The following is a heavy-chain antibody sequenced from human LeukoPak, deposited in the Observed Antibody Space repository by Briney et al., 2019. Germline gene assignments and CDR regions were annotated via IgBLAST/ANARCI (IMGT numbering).Heavy chain of an antibody. CDR3: ARFSIGSCDYYFDY. J-gene: IGHJ4*02. V-gene: IGHV4-59*08. Sequence: SETLSLTCTVSGGSISSYYWSWIRQPPGKGLEWIGYIYYSGSTNYNPSLKSRVTISVDTSKDQFSLKLSSVTAADTAVYYCARFSIGSCDYYFDYWGQGTLVTVSS. D-gene: IGHD6-19*01. CDR2: IYYSGST. CDR1: GGSISSYY.